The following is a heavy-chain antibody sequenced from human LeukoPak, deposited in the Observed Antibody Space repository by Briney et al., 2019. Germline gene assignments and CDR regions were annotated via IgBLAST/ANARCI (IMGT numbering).Heavy chain of an antibody. CDR1: GYTFTSYG. CDR2: ISAYNGKT. D-gene: IGHD3-3*01. CDR3: ARDGVSGDFWSGYHDADY. Sequence: GASVKVFCKASGYTFTSYGISWVRQAPGQGLEWLGWISAYNGKTNYAQKLQGRVTMTTDTSTSTAYMELRSLRSDDTAVYYCARDGVSGDFWSGYHDADYWGQGTLVTVSS. V-gene: IGHV1-18*01. J-gene: IGHJ4*02.